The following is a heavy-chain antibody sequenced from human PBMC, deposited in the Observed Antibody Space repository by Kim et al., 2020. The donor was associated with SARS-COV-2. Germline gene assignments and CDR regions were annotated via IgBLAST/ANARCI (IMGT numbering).Heavy chain of an antibody. D-gene: IGHD2-15*01. V-gene: IGHV7-4-1*02. CDR2: INTNTGNP. Sequence: ASVKVSCKASGYTFTSYAMNWVRQAPGQGLEWMGWINTNTGNPTYAQGFTGRFVFSLDTSVSTAYLQISSLKAEDTAVYYCASRYCSGGSCYGREYYYGMDVWGQGTTVTVSS. CDR3: ASRYCSGGSCYGREYYYGMDV. J-gene: IGHJ6*02. CDR1: GYTFTSYA.